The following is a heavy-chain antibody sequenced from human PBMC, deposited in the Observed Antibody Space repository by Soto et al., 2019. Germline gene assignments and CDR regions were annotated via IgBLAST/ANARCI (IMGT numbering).Heavy chain of an antibody. J-gene: IGHJ4*02. V-gene: IGHV4-39*01. CDR1: GGSISSSSYY. D-gene: IGHD4-17*01. CDR3: ARHISGDYLYFDY. CDR2: IYYSGST. Sequence: QLQLQESGPGLVKPSETLSLTCTVSGGSISSSSYYWGWIRQPPGKGLEWIGRIYYSGSTYYHPTLKSRVTISVDTSKNHCSLKLSSVTAADTAVYYCARHISGDYLYFDYWGQGTLVTVSS.